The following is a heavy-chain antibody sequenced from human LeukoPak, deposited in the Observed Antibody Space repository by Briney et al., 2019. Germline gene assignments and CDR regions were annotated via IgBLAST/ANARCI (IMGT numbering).Heavy chain of an antibody. J-gene: IGHJ5*02. D-gene: IGHD2-2*01. CDR2: MNPNSGNT. Sequence: ASVKVSCKASGGTFTSYDINWVRQATGQGLEWMGWMNPNSGNTGYAQKFQGRVTMTRNTSISTAYMELSSLRSEDTAVYYCARGLKRRYGCSSTSCYWFDPWGQGTLVTVSS. CDR1: GGTFTSYD. CDR3: ARGLKRRYGCSSTSCYWFDP. V-gene: IGHV1-8*01.